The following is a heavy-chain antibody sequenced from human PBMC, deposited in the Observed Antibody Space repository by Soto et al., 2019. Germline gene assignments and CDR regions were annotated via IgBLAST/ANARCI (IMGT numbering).Heavy chain of an antibody. Sequence: SQTLSLTCAISGDSVSSNSAAWNWIRQSPSRGLEWLGRTYYRSKWYNDYAVSVKSRITINPDTSKNQFSLQLNSVTPEDTAVYYCARHYYGSGTSPYYYYGMGVWGQGTTVTVSS. CDR2: TYYRSKWYN. J-gene: IGHJ6*02. V-gene: IGHV6-1*01. D-gene: IGHD3-10*01. CDR3: ARHYYGSGTSPYYYYGMGV. CDR1: GDSVSSNSAA.